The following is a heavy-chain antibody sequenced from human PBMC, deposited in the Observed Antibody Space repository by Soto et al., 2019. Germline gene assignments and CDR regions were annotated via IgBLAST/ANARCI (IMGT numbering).Heavy chain of an antibody. CDR2: ISSSGNSI. CDR3: VIDDDYGGTTAWVDP. D-gene: IGHD4-17*01. Sequence: QEQLVESGGGVVKPGGSLRLSCTASGFSFSDYYMSWIRQAPGKGLECIAYISSSGNSIYYADSVKGRFTVSRDNAKNSLNLHMHSRPAEDSAMNYWVIDDDYGGTTAWVDPWGQGPRVTVSS. CDR1: GFSFSDYY. J-gene: IGHJ5*02. V-gene: IGHV3-11*01.